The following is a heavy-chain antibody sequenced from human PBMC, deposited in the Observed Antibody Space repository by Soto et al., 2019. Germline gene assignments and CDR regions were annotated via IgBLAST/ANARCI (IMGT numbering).Heavy chain of an antibody. CDR3: AKDPLYGDYAYPLSDY. CDR2: ISGSGGST. J-gene: IGHJ4*02. Sequence: EVQLLESGGGLVQPGGSLRLSCAASGFTFSSYAMSWVRQAPGQGLEWVSAISGSGGSTYYADSVKGRFTISRDNSKNTLYLQMNSLRAEDTAVYYCAKDPLYGDYAYPLSDYWGQGTLVTVSS. D-gene: IGHD4-17*01. CDR1: GFTFSSYA. V-gene: IGHV3-23*01.